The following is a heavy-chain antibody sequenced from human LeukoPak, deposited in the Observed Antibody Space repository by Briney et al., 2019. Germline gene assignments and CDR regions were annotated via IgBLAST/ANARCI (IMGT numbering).Heavy chain of an antibody. Sequence: GGSLRLSCAASGFTFSSYEMNWVRQAPGKGLEWVSYISSSGSTIYYADSVKGRFTISRDNSKNTLYLQMNSLRAEDTAVYYCAKEDYGDPYQPLDYWGQGTLVTVSS. CDR2: ISSSGSTI. CDR3: AKEDYGDPYQPLDY. V-gene: IGHV3-48*03. D-gene: IGHD4-17*01. CDR1: GFTFSSYE. J-gene: IGHJ4*02.